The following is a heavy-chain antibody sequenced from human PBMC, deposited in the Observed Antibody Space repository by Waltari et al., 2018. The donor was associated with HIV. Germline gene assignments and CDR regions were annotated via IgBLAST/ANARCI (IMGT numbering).Heavy chain of an antibody. Sequence: LVESGGGLVQPGGSLSLPCGASRFPWWLSRPPWIWVRQAPGKGLEWVAYISRSSSFIYTAESVKGRFTISRDNVKKSVDLQMNSLRPEDTAVYYCAREDYSGYVGHAFDIWGQGTMVTVSS. J-gene: IGHJ3*02. V-gene: IGHV3-21*02. CDR3: AREDYSGYVGHAFDI. CDR1: RFPWWLSRPP. D-gene: IGHD5-12*01. CDR2: ISRSSSFI.